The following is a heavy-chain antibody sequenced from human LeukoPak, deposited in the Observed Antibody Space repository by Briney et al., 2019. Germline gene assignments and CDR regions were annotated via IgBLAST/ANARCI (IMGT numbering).Heavy chain of an antibody. J-gene: IGHJ4*02. CDR2: IIPILGIA. Sequence: SVKVSCKASGGTFSSYAISWVRQAPGQGLEWMGRIIPILGIANYAQKFQGRVTITADKSTSTAYMELSSLRSEDTAVYYCATHLYGDYYFDYWGQGTLVTVSS. D-gene: IGHD4-17*01. CDR3: ATHLYGDYYFDY. V-gene: IGHV1-69*04. CDR1: GGTFSSYA.